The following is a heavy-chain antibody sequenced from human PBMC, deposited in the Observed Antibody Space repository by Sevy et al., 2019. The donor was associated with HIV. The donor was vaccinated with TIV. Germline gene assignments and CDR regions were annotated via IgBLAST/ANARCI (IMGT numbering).Heavy chain of an antibody. CDR2: IIPLFDTT. J-gene: IGHJ6*02. V-gene: IGHV1-69*13. CDR3: AKAGQMDTAMATFYYGIDV. Sequence: SVKVSCKASGGTFSNYVIAWVRQAPGQGLEWMGGIIPLFDTTNYAQKFQGRVTITADESTRTAYLELRALRSDDTAVYYCAKAGQMDTAMATFYYGIDVWGQGTTVTVSS. CDR1: GGTFSNYV. D-gene: IGHD5-18*01.